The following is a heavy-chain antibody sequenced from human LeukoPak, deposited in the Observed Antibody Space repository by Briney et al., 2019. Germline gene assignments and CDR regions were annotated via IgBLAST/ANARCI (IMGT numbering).Heavy chain of an antibody. J-gene: IGHJ6*02. CDR2: ISGSGTTI. CDR1: GFSFSSYE. Sequence: GGSLRLSCAASGFSFSSYEMNWVRQAPGKGLEWVSYISGSGTTIYYADSVKGRFTISRDNAKNSMYLQMNSLTAEDTAVYYCARDEGPYDYAMDVWGQGTTVTVSS. CDR3: ARDEGPYDYAMDV. V-gene: IGHV3-48*03.